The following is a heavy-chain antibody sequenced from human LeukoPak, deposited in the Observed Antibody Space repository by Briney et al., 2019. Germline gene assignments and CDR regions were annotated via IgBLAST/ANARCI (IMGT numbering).Heavy chain of an antibody. CDR2: IYYSGRT. D-gene: IGHD3-22*01. CDR3: ARRRYYDGSGYLE. J-gene: IGHJ1*01. V-gene: IGHV4-39*02. CDR1: GDSVSRSDSY. Sequence: SETLSLTCSVSGDSVSRSDSYWDWIRQPPGKGLEWIGTIYYSGRTYYSPSLKSRVTLSVDPSNNHFSPTLRPVTAADTAVYYCARRRYYDGSGYLEWGQGTLLSVSS.